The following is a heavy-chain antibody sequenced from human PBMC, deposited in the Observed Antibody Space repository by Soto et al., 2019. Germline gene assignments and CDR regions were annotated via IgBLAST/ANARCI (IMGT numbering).Heavy chain of an antibody. CDR1: GFTFGDYA. Sequence: HPGGSLRLSCTASGFTFGDYAMSWFRQAPGKGLEWVGFIRSKAYGGTTEYAASVKGRFTISRDDSKSIAYLQMNSLKTEDTAVYYCTRVYSSGWYGNWFDPWGQGTLVTVSS. CDR3: TRVYSSGWYGNWFDP. J-gene: IGHJ5*02. V-gene: IGHV3-49*03. D-gene: IGHD6-19*01. CDR2: IRSKAYGGTT.